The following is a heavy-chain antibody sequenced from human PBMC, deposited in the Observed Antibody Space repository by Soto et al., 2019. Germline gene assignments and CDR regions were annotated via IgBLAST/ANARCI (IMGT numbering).Heavy chain of an antibody. Sequence: SETLSLTCAVYGGSFSGYYWSWIRQPPGKGLEWIGEINHSGSTNYNPSLKSRVTISVDTSKNQFSLKLSSVTAADTTVYYCARANCSSTSCYTDYYGMDVWGQGTTVTVSS. J-gene: IGHJ6*02. CDR1: GGSFSGYY. V-gene: IGHV4-34*01. CDR2: INHSGST. CDR3: ARANCSSTSCYTDYYGMDV. D-gene: IGHD2-2*02.